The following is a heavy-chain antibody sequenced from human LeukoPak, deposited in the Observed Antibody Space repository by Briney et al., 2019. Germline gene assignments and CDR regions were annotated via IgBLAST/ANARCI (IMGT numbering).Heavy chain of an antibody. CDR1: GYTFTSYG. J-gene: IGHJ4*02. CDR3: ARDCSSTSRSDY. V-gene: IGHV1-18*01. CDR2: ISAYNGNT. Sequence: GSVKVSCKASGYTFTSYGISWVRQAPGQGLEWMGWISAYNGNTNYAQKLQGRVTMTTDTSTSTAYMELRSLRSDDTAVYYCARDCSSTSRSDYWGQGTLVTVSS. D-gene: IGHD2-2*01.